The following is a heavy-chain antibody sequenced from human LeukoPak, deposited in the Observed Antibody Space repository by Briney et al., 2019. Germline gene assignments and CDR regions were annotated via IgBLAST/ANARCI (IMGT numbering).Heavy chain of an antibody. D-gene: IGHD3-16*01. CDR1: GGSISSSSYY. Sequence: SETLSLTCTVSGGSISSSSYYWGWIRQPPGKGLEWIGSIYYSGSTYYNPSLKSRVTISVDTSKNQFSLKLSSVTAADTAGYYCARRGIALPRPFDYWGQGTLVTVSS. CDR2: IYYSGST. V-gene: IGHV4-39*01. CDR3: ARRGIALPRPFDY. J-gene: IGHJ4*02.